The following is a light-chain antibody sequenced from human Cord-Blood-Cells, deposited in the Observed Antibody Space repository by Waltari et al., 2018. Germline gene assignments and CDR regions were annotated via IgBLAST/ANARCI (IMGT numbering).Light chain of an antibody. CDR1: SSDVGGYNY. CDR2: DVS. Sequence: QSALTQPASVSGSPGQSITISCTGTSSDVGGYNYVSWYQQHPGKAPKLMIYDVSNAPSGGSNRCSGSKSGNAASLTISGLQAEDEADYYCSSYTSSSTVVFGGGTKLTVL. CDR3: SSYTSSSTVV. V-gene: IGLV2-14*01. J-gene: IGLJ2*01.